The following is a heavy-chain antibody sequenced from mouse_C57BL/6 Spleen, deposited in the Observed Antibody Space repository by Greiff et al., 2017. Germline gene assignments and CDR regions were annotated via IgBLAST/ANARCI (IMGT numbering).Heavy chain of an antibody. J-gene: IGHJ3*01. V-gene: IGHV2-2*01. CDR1: GFSLTSYG. CDR3: ARNNYGSRGGFAY. CDR2: IWSGGST. D-gene: IGHD1-1*01. Sequence: VKLMESGPGLVQPSQSLSITCTVSGFSLTSYGVPWVRQSPGKGLEWLGVIWSGGSTDYNAAFISRLIISKDNSKSQVFFKMNSLQADDTAIYYCARNNYGSRGGFAYWGQGTLVTVSA.